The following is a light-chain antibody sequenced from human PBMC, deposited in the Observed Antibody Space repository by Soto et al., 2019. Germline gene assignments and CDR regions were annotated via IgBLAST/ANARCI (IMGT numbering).Light chain of an antibody. J-gene: IGLJ3*02. CDR2: SNN. CDR3: AAWDDSLNGWV. Sequence: QPVLTQPPSASGTPGQRVAISCSGSSANVGTNTVNWYQQLPGTAPKLLVHSNNQRPSGVPDRFSGSKSGTSGSLAISGLQSEDEADYYCAAWDDSLNGWVFGGGTKLTVL. V-gene: IGLV1-44*01. CDR1: SANVGTNT.